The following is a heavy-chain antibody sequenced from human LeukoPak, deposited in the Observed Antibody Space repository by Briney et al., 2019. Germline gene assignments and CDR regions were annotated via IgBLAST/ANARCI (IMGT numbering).Heavy chain of an antibody. CDR1: GYTFLGYY. V-gene: IGHV1-2*02. CDR3: ARAFELLYWFDP. CDR2: INPNSGGT. J-gene: IGHJ5*02. D-gene: IGHD1-26*01. Sequence: GASVKVSCKASGYTFLGYYVHWVRQAPGQGLEWMGWINPNSGGTNYAQKFQGRVTMTRDTSISTAYMELSRLRSDDTAVYYCARAFELLYWFDPWGQGTLVTFSS.